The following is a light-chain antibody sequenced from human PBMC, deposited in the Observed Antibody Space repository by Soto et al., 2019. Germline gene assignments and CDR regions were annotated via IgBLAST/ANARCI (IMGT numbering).Light chain of an antibody. CDR3: NSYSSSPLEA. Sequence: QSVLTQPASVSGSPGQSITISCTGASSDVGGYNYVSWYQQHPGKAPKLMIYEVSNRPSGVSNRFSGSQSGNTASLTISGLEAEDDADYYSNSYSSSPLEAFGTGTKVTVL. CDR2: EVS. CDR1: SSDVGGYNY. V-gene: IGLV2-14*01. J-gene: IGLJ1*01.